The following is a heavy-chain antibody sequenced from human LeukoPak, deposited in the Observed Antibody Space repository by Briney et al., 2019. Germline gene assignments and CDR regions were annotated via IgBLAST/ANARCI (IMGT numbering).Heavy chain of an antibody. CDR2: ISAYNGKT. Sequence: ASVKVSCKASGYSFVSHGINWVRQAPGRGLEWMGCISAYNGKTDVAQKLRGRVTMTTDTSTSTAYMELRGLRSDDTAVYYCMRDFRGINNWNDRPDYWGQGTLLTVSS. D-gene: IGHD1-20*01. CDR1: GYSFVSHG. J-gene: IGHJ4*02. CDR3: MRDFRGINNWNDRPDY. V-gene: IGHV1-18*01.